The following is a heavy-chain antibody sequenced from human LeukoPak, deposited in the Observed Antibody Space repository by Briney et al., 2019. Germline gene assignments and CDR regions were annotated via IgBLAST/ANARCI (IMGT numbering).Heavy chain of an antibody. CDR3: AIVPADDYGERVAYNWFDR. V-gene: IGHV4-38-2*01. CDR2: IYNSGST. CDR1: GYTISSGYY. Sequence: SETLSLTCAVSGYTISSGYYWGWLRPPPGKGVEWIGSIYNSGSTYYKPSLKSRVTISRDNSKNQFYLKMNTLRAADTAVYYCAIVPADDYGERVAYNWFDRWGQGTLVTVSS. D-gene: IGHD4-17*01. J-gene: IGHJ5*02.